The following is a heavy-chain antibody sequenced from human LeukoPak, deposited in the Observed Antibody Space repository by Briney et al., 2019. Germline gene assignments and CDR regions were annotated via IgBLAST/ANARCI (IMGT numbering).Heavy chain of an antibody. D-gene: IGHD3-22*01. J-gene: IGHJ6*03. CDR3: ARGWINYDSYYYYMDV. V-gene: IGHV4-34*01. CDR1: GGSFSGYY. CDR2: INHSGST. Sequence: PSETLSLTCAVYGGSFSGYYWSWIRQTPGKGLEWIGEINHSGSTNYNPSLKSRVTISVDTSKNQFSLKVSSVTAADTAVNYCARGWINYDSYYYYMDVWGKGTTVTISS.